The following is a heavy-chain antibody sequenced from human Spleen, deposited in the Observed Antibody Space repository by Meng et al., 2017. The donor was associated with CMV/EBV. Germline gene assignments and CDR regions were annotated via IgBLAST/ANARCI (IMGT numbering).Heavy chain of an antibody. V-gene: IGHV4-30-4*08. J-gene: IGHJ4*02. D-gene: IGHD1/OR15-1a*01. CDR2: TYYSGAT. CDR1: GDSINNGDYY. Sequence: LRLSCTVSGDSINNGDYYWSWIRQPPGKGLECMGYTYYSGATYSTPSLRGRLTISIDTSRNQFSLKLRSVTAADTAVYYCVRDNGVTGTTDYWGQRTLVTVSS. CDR3: VRDNGVTGTTDY.